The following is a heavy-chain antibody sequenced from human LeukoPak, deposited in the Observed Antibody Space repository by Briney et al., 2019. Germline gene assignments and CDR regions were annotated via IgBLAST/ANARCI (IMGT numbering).Heavy chain of an antibody. CDR2: IYYSGST. D-gene: IGHD3-22*01. V-gene: IGHV4-59*05. J-gene: IGHJ4*02. Sequence: PSETLSLTCTVSGGSISSYYWSWIRQPPGKGLEWIGSIYYSGSTYYNPSLKSRVTISVDTSKNRFSLKLSSVTAADTAVYYCARLGYYYDSSGYPADYWGQGTLVTVSS. CDR1: GGSISSYY. CDR3: ARLGYYYDSSGYPADY.